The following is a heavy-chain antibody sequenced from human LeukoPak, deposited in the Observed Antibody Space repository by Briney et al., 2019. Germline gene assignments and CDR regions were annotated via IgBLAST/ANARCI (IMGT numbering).Heavy chain of an antibody. CDR1: GFTFSSYA. D-gene: IGHD3-10*01. Sequence: GGSLRLSCAASGFTFSSYAMSWVRQAPGKGLEWVSAISGSGGSTYYADSVKGRFTISRDNSKNTLYLQMNSLRAEDTAVYYCTKLSSRSGSGSYYGLYYFDYWGQGTLVTVSS. CDR2: ISGSGGST. CDR3: TKLSSRSGSGSYYGLYYFDY. V-gene: IGHV3-23*01. J-gene: IGHJ4*02.